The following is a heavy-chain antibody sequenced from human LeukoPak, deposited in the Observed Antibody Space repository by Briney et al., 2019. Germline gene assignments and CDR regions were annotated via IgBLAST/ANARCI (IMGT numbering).Heavy chain of an antibody. D-gene: IGHD5-18*01. J-gene: IGHJ4*02. Sequence: PSETLSLTCAVYGGXFSGYYCNWIRQPPGKGLEWIGEINHYGSTKYSPSLKSRVTISGDTSKNQFSLRLNSVTAADTAVYYCARAYRAHQTFHSYHFFDFWGRGTLVTVSS. CDR1: GGXFSGYY. CDR3: ARAYRAHQTFHSYHFFDF. CDR2: INHYGST. V-gene: IGHV4-34*01.